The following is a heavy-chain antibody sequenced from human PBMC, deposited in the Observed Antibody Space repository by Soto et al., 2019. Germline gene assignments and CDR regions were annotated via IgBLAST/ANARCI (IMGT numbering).Heavy chain of an antibody. CDR3: ARWEHDWGDDYGGYSYLHYFDF. Sequence: PSETLSLTCTVSGDSLKSNSYSWTWIRQSPXKGLQWIGSVSYTGSTNYNPSLEGRVTMSIDTSKHRFSLRLSSVTAADTAVYYCARWEHDWGDDYGGYSYLHYFDFWGQGTPVTVSS. V-gene: IGHV4-61*01. CDR1: GDSLKSNSYS. CDR2: VSYTGST. J-gene: IGHJ4*02. D-gene: IGHD3-22*01.